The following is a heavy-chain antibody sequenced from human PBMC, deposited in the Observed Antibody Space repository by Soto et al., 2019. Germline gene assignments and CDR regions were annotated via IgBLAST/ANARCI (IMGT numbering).Heavy chain of an antibody. CDR2: VSGYSDKR. V-gene: IGHV1-18*01. CDR1: GYTFTSQN. J-gene: IGHJ4*01. Sequence: GASVKVSCKASGYTFTSQNMHWVRQAPGQGLEWMGCVSGYSDKRDYSRKLQDRITLTADPSTTTSYMELRSLTSDDTAVYYCARGWGKYFGVNDFWG. CDR3: ARGWGKYFGVNDF. D-gene: IGHD2-8*01.